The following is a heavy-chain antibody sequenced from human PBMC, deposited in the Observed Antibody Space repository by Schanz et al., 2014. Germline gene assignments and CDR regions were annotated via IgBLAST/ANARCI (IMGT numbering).Heavy chain of an antibody. CDR1: GFTFATYA. CDR3: AKDGIMVQGVIWERYFDS. V-gene: IGHV3-9*01. Sequence: EVKLLESGGGLVQPGGSLRLSCAASGFTFATYAMSWVRQAPGKGLEWVSSISWNSGSIDYADSVKGRFTISRDNAKNSLYLQMNSLRAEDTALYYCAKDGIMVQGVIWERYFDSWGQGTLVTVSS. CDR2: ISWNSGSI. D-gene: IGHD3-10*01. J-gene: IGHJ4*02.